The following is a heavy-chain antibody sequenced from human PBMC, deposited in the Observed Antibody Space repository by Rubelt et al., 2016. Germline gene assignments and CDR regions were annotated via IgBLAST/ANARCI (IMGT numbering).Heavy chain of an antibody. D-gene: IGHD6-13*01. CDR2: INHSGST. V-gene: IGHV4-34*01. Sequence: QVQLQQWGAGLLKPSETLSLTCAVYGGSFSGYYWSWIRQPPGKGLEWIGEINHSGSTNYNPSLRSRVTISVDRSKNQFSLKVSSVTAADTAVYYCARGGAAAGNADYWGQGTTVTVSS. CDR1: GGSFSGYY. J-gene: IGHJ4*03. CDR3: ARGGAAAGNADY.